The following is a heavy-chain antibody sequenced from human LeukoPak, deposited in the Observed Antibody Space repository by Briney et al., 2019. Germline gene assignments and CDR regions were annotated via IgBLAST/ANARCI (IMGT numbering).Heavy chain of an antibody. CDR1: GFTFSSYW. CDR2: IKQDGSEK. J-gene: IGHJ6*04. Sequence: GGSLRLSCAASGFTFSSYWMNWVRQAPGKGLEWVANIKQDGSEKYYVDSLKGRFTISRDNAKNSLYLQMNNLRAEDTAVYYCAELGITMIGGVWGKGTTVTISS. CDR3: AELGITMIGGV. D-gene: IGHD3-10*02. V-gene: IGHV3-7*01.